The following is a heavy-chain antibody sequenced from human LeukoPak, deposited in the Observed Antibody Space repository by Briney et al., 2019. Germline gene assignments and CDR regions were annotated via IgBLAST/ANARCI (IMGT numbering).Heavy chain of an antibody. J-gene: IGHJ4*02. CDR3: AREGPDYGGNSFDY. CDR2: ISAYNGNT. D-gene: IGHD4-23*01. V-gene: IGHV1-18*01. Sequence: ASVKASCKASGCTFTSYGISWVRQAPGQGLEWMGWISAYNGNTNYAQKLQGRVTMTTDTSTSTAYMELRSLRSDDTAVYYCAREGPDYGGNSFDYWGQGTLVTVSS. CDR1: GCTFTSYG.